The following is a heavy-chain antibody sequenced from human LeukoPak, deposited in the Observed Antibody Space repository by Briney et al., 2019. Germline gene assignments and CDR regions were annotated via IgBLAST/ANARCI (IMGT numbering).Heavy chain of an antibody. J-gene: IGHJ3*02. D-gene: IGHD3-10*01. CDR1: GGSISSYY. Sequence: PSETLSLTCTVSGGSISSYYWSWIRQPPGKGLEWIGYIYYSGSTNYNPPPKSRVTISVDTSKNQFSLKLSSVTAADTAVYYCARVREIYYYGSGSPNAFDIWGQGTMVTVSS. CDR2: IYYSGST. CDR3: ARVREIYYYGSGSPNAFDI. V-gene: IGHV4-59*01.